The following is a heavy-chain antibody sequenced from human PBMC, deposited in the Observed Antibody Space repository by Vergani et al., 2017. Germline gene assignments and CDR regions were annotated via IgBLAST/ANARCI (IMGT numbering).Heavy chain of an antibody. Sequence: EVQLLESGGGLVQPGGSLRLSCAASGFTFSSYSMSWVRQAPGKGLEWVSAISGSGGSTYYADSLKGRFTISRDNSKNTLYLQMNSLRAEDTAVYYCAKDFSRGSYFCYYGMDVWGQGTTVTVSS. D-gene: IGHD1-26*01. J-gene: IGHJ6*02. CDR1: GFTFSSYS. CDR2: ISGSGGST. CDR3: AKDFSRGSYFCYYGMDV. V-gene: IGHV3-23*01.